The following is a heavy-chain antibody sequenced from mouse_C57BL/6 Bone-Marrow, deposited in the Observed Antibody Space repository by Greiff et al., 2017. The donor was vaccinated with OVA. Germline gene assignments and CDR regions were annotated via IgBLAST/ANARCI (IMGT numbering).Heavy chain of an antibody. CDR1: GYTFTSYG. V-gene: IGHV1-81*01. CDR2: IYPRSGNT. J-gene: IGHJ4*01. CDR3: ARNYDLYYAMDY. Sequence: QVQLQQSGAELARPGASVKLSCKASGYTFTSYGISWVKQRTGQGLEWIGEIYPRSGNTYYNEKFKGKATLTADKSSSTAYMELRSLTSEDSAVXFCARNYDLYYAMDYWGQGTSVTVSS. D-gene: IGHD1-1*01.